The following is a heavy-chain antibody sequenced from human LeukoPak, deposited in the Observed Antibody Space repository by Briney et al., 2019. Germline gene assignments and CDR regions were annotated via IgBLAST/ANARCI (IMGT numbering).Heavy chain of an antibody. CDR2: ISSSSSYI. J-gene: IGHJ6*02. D-gene: IGHD4-17*01. Sequence: PGGSLRLSCAASGFTFSSYSMNWVRQAPGKGLEWVSSISSSSSYIYYADSVKGRFTISRDNAKNSLYLQMNSLRAEDTAVYYCARKEVAVTTSRGVYYYGMDVWGQGTTVTVSS. V-gene: IGHV3-21*01. CDR1: GFTFSSYS. CDR3: ARKEVAVTTSRGVYYYGMDV.